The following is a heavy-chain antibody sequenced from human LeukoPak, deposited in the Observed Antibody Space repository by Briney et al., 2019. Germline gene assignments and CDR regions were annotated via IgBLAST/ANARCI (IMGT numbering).Heavy chain of an antibody. CDR2: INSRSSYI. CDR3: ASAQVDY. Sequence: GGSLRLSCVASGFNFHNFAMHWVRQAPGKGLEWVSSINSRSSYIYYADSVRGRFTISRDNAKNSLYLQMNSLRAEDTAVYYCASAQVDYWGQGTLVTVSS. V-gene: IGHV3-21*01. CDR1: GFNFHNFA. J-gene: IGHJ4*02.